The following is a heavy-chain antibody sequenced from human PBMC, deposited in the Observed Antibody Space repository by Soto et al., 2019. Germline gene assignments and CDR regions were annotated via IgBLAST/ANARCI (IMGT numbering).Heavy chain of an antibody. CDR2: IVVGSGNT. Sequence: VKVSCKASGFTFTSSAVQWVRQARGQRLEWIGWIVVGSGNTNYAQKFQERVTITRDMSTSTAYMELSSLRSEDTAVYYCAADTGFDGSGSYRDYWGQGTLVTVSS. J-gene: IGHJ4*02. D-gene: IGHD3-10*01. V-gene: IGHV1-58*01. CDR1: GFTFTSSA. CDR3: AADTGFDGSGSYRDY.